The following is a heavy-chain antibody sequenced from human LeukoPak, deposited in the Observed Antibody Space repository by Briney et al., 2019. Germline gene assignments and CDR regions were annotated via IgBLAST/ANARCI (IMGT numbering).Heavy chain of an antibody. CDR3: ARVKDIVVVPAARSNGVFGY. Sequence: PGGSLRLSCAASGFTFSSYSMNWVRQAPGKGLEWVSSISSSSSYIYYADSVKGRFTIYRDNAKNSLYLQMNSLRAEDTAVYYCARVKDIVVVPAARSNGVFGYWGQGTLVTVSS. CDR1: GFTFSSYS. J-gene: IGHJ4*02. D-gene: IGHD2-2*01. CDR2: ISSSSSYI. V-gene: IGHV3-21*01.